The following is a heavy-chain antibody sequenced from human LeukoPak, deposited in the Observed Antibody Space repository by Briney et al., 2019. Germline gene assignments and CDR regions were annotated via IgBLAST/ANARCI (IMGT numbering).Heavy chain of an antibody. CDR3: AIRGSVVAATSYYFDY. CDR2: FDPEDGKT. D-gene: IGHD2-15*01. CDR1: GYTLTELS. J-gene: IGHJ4*02. Sequence: ASVKVSCKVFGYTLTELSMHWVRQAPGKGLEWMGGFDPEDGKTINAQKFQGRVTMTEDTSTDTAYMELSSLRSEDTAVFYCAIRGSVVAATSYYFDYWGQGTLVTVSS. V-gene: IGHV1-24*01.